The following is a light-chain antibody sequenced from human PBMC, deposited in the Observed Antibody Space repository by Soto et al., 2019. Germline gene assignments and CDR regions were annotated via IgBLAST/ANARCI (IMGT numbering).Light chain of an antibody. CDR2: GAS. Sequence: EIVMTQSPATLSVSPGERATLSCRASQSVSSNLAGYQQKPGQAPRLLIYGASTRATGIPARFSGSGSGTEFTLTISSLQSEEFAVYYCQQYNNWPQTFGQGTKVEIK. J-gene: IGKJ1*01. CDR3: QQYNNWPQT. V-gene: IGKV3-15*01. CDR1: QSVSSN.